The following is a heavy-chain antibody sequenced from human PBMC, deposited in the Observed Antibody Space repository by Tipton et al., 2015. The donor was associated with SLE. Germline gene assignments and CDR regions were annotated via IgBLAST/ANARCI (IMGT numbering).Heavy chain of an antibody. CDR2: INHSGST. CDR3: ARGDILTGYLDY. CDR1: GGSFSGYY. V-gene: IGHV4-34*01. D-gene: IGHD3-9*01. J-gene: IGHJ4*02. Sequence: TLSLTCAVSGGSFSGYYWSWIRQPPGKGLEWIGEINHSGSTNYNPSLKSRVTISVDTSKNQFSLKLSSVTAADTAVYYCARGDILTGYLDYWGQGTLVTVSS.